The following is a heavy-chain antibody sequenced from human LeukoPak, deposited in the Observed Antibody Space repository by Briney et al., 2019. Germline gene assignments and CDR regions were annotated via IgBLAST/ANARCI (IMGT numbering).Heavy chain of an antibody. Sequence: ASVKVSCKASGYTFTSYDINWVRQATGQGLEWMGIINPSGGSTSYAQKFQGRVTMTRDTSTSTVYMELSSLRSEDTAVYYCARDSVDTAMVTFDYWGQGTLVTVSS. CDR2: INPSGGST. V-gene: IGHV1-46*01. J-gene: IGHJ4*02. CDR1: GYTFTSYD. D-gene: IGHD5-18*01. CDR3: ARDSVDTAMVTFDY.